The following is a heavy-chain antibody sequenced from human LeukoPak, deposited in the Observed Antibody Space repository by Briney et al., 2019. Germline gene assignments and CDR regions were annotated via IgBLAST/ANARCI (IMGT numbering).Heavy chain of an antibody. Sequence: PGGSLRLSCEASGFTFSSYDMHWVRQATGKGLEWVSAIGTAGDTYYPGSVKGRFTISRENAKNSLYLQMNSLRAGDTAVYYCARVQRSGGAFDIWGQGTMVTVSS. CDR3: ARVQRSGGAFDI. D-gene: IGHD5-24*01. V-gene: IGHV3-13*01. CDR1: GFTFSSYD. CDR2: IGTAGDT. J-gene: IGHJ3*02.